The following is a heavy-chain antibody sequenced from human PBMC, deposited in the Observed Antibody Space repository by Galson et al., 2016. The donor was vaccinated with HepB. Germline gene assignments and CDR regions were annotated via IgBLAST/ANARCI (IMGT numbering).Heavy chain of an antibody. J-gene: IGHJ6*02. CDR3: AYNQNYGAGVYWFYGMDV. Sequence: SLRLSCAASGFRFSDYTISWVRQAPGKGLEWVASITGSGSNIYYADSMKGRFTISRDNAKTSLYPQMNSLRADDTAVYYCAYNQNYGAGVYWFYGMDVRGQGTTVTVAS. V-gene: IGHV3-21*01. D-gene: IGHD3-10*01. CDR1: GFRFSDYT. CDR2: ITGSGSNI.